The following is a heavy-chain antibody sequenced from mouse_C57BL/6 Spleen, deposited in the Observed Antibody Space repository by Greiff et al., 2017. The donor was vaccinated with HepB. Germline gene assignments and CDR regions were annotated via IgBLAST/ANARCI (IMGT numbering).Heavy chain of an antibody. Sequence: EVKLVESGEGLLKPGGSLKLSCAAFGFTSSSYAMSWVRKTLEKRLEWVAYVSSGGDYLYYADNVKGRFTITRDNARNTLYLQMSSLKSEDTALYYCTRDGYYGSSCGYFDVWGTGTTVTVSS. CDR2: VSSGGDYL. J-gene: IGHJ1*03. D-gene: IGHD1-1*01. V-gene: IGHV5-9-1*02. CDR1: GFTSSSYA. CDR3: TRDGYYGSSCGYFDV.